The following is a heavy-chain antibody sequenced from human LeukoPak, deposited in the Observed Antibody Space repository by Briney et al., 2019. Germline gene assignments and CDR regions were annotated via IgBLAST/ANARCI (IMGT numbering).Heavy chain of an antibody. J-gene: IGHJ4*02. D-gene: IGHD1-26*01. CDR2: ISSSSSYI. V-gene: IGHV3-21*01. CDR1: GFTFSYYA. Sequence: GGSLRLSCSASGFTFSYYAMHWVRQTAGKGLEWVSSISSSSSYIYYADSVKGRFTISRDNAKNSLYLQMNSLTAEDTAVYYCARARGATTVDYWGQGTLVTVSS. CDR3: ARARGATTVDY.